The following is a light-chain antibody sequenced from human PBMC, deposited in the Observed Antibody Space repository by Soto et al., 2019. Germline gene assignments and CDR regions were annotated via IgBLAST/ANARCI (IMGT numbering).Light chain of an antibody. V-gene: IGLV2-14*01. CDR1: SSDVGGYNY. Sequence: QSALTQPASVSGSPGQSITISCTGTSSDVGGYNYVSWYQQHPGKAPKLVLYEVSNRPSGVSSRFSGSKSGNTASLTISGLQAEDEADYFCTSYTSSTSLYVFGTGTKLTVL. CDR3: TSYTSSTSLYV. J-gene: IGLJ1*01. CDR2: EVS.